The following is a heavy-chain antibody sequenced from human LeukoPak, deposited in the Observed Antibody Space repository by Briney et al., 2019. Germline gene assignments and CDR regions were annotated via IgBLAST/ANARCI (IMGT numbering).Heavy chain of an antibody. V-gene: IGHV3-21*01. D-gene: IGHD6-6*01. Sequence: PGGSLRLSCAASGFTFSSYSMNWVRQAPGKGLEWVSSISSSSSYIYYADSVKGRFTISRDNSKNTLYLQMNSLRAEDTAVYYCAKSQRIAARGFQPSDWGQGTLVTVSS. CDR3: AKSQRIAARGFQPSD. CDR1: GFTFSSYS. J-gene: IGHJ4*02. CDR2: ISSSSSYI.